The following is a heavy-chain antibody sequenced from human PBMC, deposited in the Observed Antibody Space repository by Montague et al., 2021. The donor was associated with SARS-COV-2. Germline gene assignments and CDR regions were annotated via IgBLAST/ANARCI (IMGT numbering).Heavy chain of an antibody. CDR3: ARGVDTGVVTVNGGFDS. V-gene: IGHV4-61*02. CDR1: GGSISRGYYY. CDR2: IYRSGXP. J-gene: IGHJ4*02. Sequence: TLSLTCTVSGGSISRGYYYWSWIRLPAGKGLEWIGRIYRSGXPXYXXXXEXRFVLSVDTSRNQFSMKMTSVTAADTAMYYCARGVDTGVVTVNGGFDSWGQGTPVTVSS. D-gene: IGHD5-18*01.